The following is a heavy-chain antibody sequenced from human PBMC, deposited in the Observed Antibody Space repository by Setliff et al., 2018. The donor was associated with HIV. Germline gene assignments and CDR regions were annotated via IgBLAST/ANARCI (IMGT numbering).Heavy chain of an antibody. Sequence: SETLSLTCSVSGGSIDSSDYYWGWIRQPPGKGLEWIGTVYYTGSTFYNPSLESRVTISVDTSKNQFSLKLSSVTAADTAVYYCARDRSNWNYGKNYMDVWGKGTTVTVSS. CDR3: ARDRSNWNYGKNYMDV. D-gene: IGHD1-7*01. V-gene: IGHV4-39*02. CDR2: VYYTGST. J-gene: IGHJ6*03. CDR1: GGSIDSSDYY.